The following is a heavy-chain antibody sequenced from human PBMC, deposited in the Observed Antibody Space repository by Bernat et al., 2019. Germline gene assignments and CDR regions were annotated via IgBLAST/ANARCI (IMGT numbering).Heavy chain of an antibody. CDR2: ISGSGGST. J-gene: IGHJ6*02. D-gene: IGHD1-1*01. V-gene: IGHV3-23*01. CDR1: GFTFSSYA. CDR3: AKDSGGATGSYYYGMDV. Sequence: EVQLLESGGGLVQPGGSLRLSCAAPGFTFSSYAMSWVRQAPGKGLEWVSAISGSGGSTYYADSVKGRFTISRDNSKNTLYLQMNSLRVEDTAVYYCAKDSGGATGSYYYGMDVWGQGTMGTVSS.